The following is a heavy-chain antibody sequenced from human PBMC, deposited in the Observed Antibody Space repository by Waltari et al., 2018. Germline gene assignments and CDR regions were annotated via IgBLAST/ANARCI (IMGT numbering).Heavy chain of an antibody. CDR2: INWNNCRP. V-gene: IGHV3-20*01. CDR1: GFSLDDYG. Sequence: EVQLVESGGGVIRPGGSLRLDCAVSGFSLDDYGMTWVRQVQGKALECVSGINWNNCRPGYLDSVKGRFTISKDNVNNFLYLHTHNLRVEDTALYHCARENIGSYHMDVWGKGTTVIVSS. J-gene: IGHJ6*03. CDR3: ARENIGSYHMDV. D-gene: IGHD1-26*01.